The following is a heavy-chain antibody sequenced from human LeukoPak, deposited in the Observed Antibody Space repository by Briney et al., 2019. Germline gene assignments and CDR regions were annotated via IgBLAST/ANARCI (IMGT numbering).Heavy chain of an antibody. CDR3: ARHHEYCSGGSCYGVWFDP. CDR2: IYPGDSDT. J-gene: IGHJ5*02. V-gene: IGHV5-51*01. D-gene: IGHD2-15*01. CDR1: GYSFTSYW. Sequence: PGESLKISCKGSGYSFTSYWIGWVGQMPGKGLEWMGIIYPGDSDTRYSPSFQGQVTISADKSISTAYLQWSSLKASDTAMYYCARHHEYCSGGSCYGVWFDPWGQGTLVTVSS.